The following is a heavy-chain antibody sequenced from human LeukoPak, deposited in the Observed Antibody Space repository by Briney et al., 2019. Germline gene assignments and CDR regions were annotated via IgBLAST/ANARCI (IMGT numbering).Heavy chain of an antibody. CDR2: ITGSGGNT. Sequence: PGGSLRLSCEASGFTFSSYAMNWVRQAPGTGMEWVSVITGSGGNTYYADSVKGWSTISRDNSKNTLYLQMNSLRAEDTAVYYCAKEPMGYLDYWGQGTLVTVSS. D-gene: IGHD3-10*01. CDR3: AKEPMGYLDY. CDR1: GFTFSSYA. V-gene: IGHV3-23*01. J-gene: IGHJ4*02.